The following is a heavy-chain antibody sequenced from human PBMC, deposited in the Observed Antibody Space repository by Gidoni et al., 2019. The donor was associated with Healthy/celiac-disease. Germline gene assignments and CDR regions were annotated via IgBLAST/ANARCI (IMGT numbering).Heavy chain of an antibody. J-gene: IGHJ4*02. CDR2: INPNSGGT. CDR1: GYTFTGSY. Sequence: QVQLVQSGAEVKKPGASVKVSCKASGYTFTGSYMHWVRQAPGQGLEWMGWINPNSGGTNYAQKFQGRVTMTRETSISTADMELSRLRSDDTAVEYCARMKTSDYGDYVAFLDDWGQGTLVTVSS. CDR3: ARMKTSDYGDYVAFLDD. D-gene: IGHD4-17*01. V-gene: IGHV1-2*02.